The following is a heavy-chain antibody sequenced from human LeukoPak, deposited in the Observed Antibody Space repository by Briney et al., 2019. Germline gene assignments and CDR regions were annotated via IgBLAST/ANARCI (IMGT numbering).Heavy chain of an antibody. CDR3: ARDKIEGATNFDY. CDR2: IKQDGSEK. CDR1: GFTFSSYW. J-gene: IGHJ4*02. D-gene: IGHD1-26*01. V-gene: IGHV3-7*03. Sequence: GGSLRLFCAASGFTFSSYWMSWVRQAPGKGLEWVANIKQDGSEKYYVDSVKGRSTISRDNAKNSLYLQMNSLRAEDTAVYYCARDKIEGATNFDYWGQGTLVTVSS.